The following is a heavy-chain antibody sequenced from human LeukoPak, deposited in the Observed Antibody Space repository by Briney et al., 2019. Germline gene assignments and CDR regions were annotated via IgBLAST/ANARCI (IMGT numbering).Heavy chain of an antibody. D-gene: IGHD5-24*01. CDR1: GGTFSSYA. J-gene: IGHJ4*02. CDR2: IIPIFGTA. CDR3: ATGSKLGDGYNYGMDY. V-gene: IGHV1-69*06. Sequence: SVKVSCKASGGTFSSYAISWVRQAPGQGLEWMGGIIPIFGTANYAQKFQGRVTMTEDTSTDTAYMELSSLRSEDTAVYYCATGSKLGDGYNYGMDYWGQGTLVTVSS.